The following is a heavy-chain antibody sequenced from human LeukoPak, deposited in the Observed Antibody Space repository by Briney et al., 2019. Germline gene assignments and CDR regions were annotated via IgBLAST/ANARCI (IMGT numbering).Heavy chain of an antibody. V-gene: IGHV3-74*01. CDR2: INSDGSYT. Sequence: GGSLRLSCAASGFTFSSYWMHWVRQAPGKGLVWVSRINSDGSYTTYADSVKGRFTISRDNAKNTLYLQMSSLRAEDTAVYYCARVTYYYDSSGYWLSDAFDIWGQGTMVTVSS. CDR1: GFTFSSYW. D-gene: IGHD3-22*01. J-gene: IGHJ3*02. CDR3: ARVTYYYDSSGYWLSDAFDI.